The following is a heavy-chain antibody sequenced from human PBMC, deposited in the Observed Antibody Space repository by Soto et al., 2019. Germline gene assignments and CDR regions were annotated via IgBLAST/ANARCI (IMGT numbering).Heavy chain of an antibody. J-gene: IGHJ4*02. V-gene: IGHV1-3*01. CDR2: INAANGHT. CDR3: ARANGNYDWGPNDY. D-gene: IGHD1-7*01. CDR1: GYSLPTHT. Sequence: QVQLVQSGAEVKKPGASVRISCKASGYSLPTHTIHWVRQAPGQRLEWIGWINAANGHTKYSQNFQNRVTISSDTSASTVYMKLTGLTSDDTAIYCCARANGNYDWGPNDYWGQGTLFTVSS.